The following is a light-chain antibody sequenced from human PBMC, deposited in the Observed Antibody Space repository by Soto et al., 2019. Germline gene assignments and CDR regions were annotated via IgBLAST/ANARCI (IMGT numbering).Light chain of an antibody. Sequence: EFVLTQSPFTLSFSPVERATLSFIASESVSSSFLTWYQQKPGQAPRLLIYRTSNRVTGIPDRFSGSGSGTDFTLTISRLEPEDFAVYFCQHYGNSLWTFGQGTKVDI. CDR2: RTS. V-gene: IGKV3-20*01. CDR1: ESVSSSF. J-gene: IGKJ1*01. CDR3: QHYGNSLWT.